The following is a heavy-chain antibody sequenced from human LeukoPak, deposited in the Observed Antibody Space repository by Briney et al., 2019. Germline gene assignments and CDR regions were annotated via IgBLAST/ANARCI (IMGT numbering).Heavy chain of an antibody. Sequence: GGSLRLSCAASGFTVSSNYMSWVRQAPGKGLEWVSAISGSGGSTYYADSVKGRFTISRDNSKNTLYLQMNSLRAEDTAVYYCAKDRDGDYGYYFDYWGQGTLVTVSS. CDR1: GFTVSSNY. V-gene: IGHV3-23*01. J-gene: IGHJ4*02. CDR2: ISGSGGST. D-gene: IGHD4-17*01. CDR3: AKDRDGDYGYYFDY.